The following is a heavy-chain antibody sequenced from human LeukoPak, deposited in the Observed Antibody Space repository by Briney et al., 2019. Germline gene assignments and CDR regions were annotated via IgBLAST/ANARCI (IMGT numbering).Heavy chain of an antibody. CDR1: GGSISSYY. J-gene: IGHJ4*02. D-gene: IGHD4-23*01. CDR3: ARRYRYYGGTPWY. V-gene: IGHV4-59*08. Sequence: SETLSLTCTVSGGSISSYYWSWIRRPPGKGLEWIGYIYYSGSTNYNPSLKSRVTISVDTSKNQFSLKLSSVTAADTAVYYCARRYRYYGGTPWYWGQGTLVTVSS. CDR2: IYYSGST.